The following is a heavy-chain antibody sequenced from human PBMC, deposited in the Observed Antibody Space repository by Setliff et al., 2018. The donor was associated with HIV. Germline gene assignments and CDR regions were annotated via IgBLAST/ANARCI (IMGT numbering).Heavy chain of an antibody. Sequence: SETLSLTCAVSGYAISSGYYWGWIRRPPGKGLEWIGSIYNRGSTYYNPSLKSRVTISLDTSMNQFSLKLTSVTAADTAVYYCAREVDVVTTSDAFDIWGQGTMVTVSS. CDR3: AREVDVVTTSDAFDI. CDR1: GYAISSGYY. CDR2: IYNRGST. J-gene: IGHJ3*02. V-gene: IGHV4-38-2*02. D-gene: IGHD2-21*02.